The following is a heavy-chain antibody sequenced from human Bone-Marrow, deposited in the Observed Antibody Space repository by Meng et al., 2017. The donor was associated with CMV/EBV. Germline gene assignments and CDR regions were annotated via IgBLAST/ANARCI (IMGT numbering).Heavy chain of an antibody. J-gene: IGHJ5*02. Sequence: SVKVSCKASGCTFSSYAISWVRQAPGQGLEWMGGIIPIFGTANYAQKFQGRVTITTDESTSTAYMELSSLRSEDTAVYYCARAGGYYDSSGYYYGRSWFDPWGQGTLVTVSS. D-gene: IGHD3-22*01. CDR2: IIPIFGTA. CDR3: ARAGGYYDSSGYYYGRSWFDP. V-gene: IGHV1-69*05. CDR1: GCTFSSYA.